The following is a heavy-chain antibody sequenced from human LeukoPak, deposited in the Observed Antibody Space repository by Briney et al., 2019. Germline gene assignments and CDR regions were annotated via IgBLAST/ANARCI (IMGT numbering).Heavy chain of an antibody. V-gene: IGHV1-69*01. Sequence: ASVKVSCKASGGTLSSHAISWVRQAPGQGLEWMGGIIPIFGTANYAQKFQGRVTITADESTSTAYLELSSLRSEDTAMYFCARDLDLGGDIVTPFDYWGQGTLVTVSS. CDR3: ARDLDLGGDIVTPFDY. CDR2: IIPIFGTA. CDR1: GGTLSSHA. J-gene: IGHJ4*02. D-gene: IGHD3-16*02.